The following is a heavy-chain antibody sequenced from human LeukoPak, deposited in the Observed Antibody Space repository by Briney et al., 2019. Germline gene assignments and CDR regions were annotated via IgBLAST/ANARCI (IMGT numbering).Heavy chain of an antibody. CDR3: ARWRGSTSERSDY. J-gene: IGHJ4*02. Sequence: GGSLRLSCTAPGFTFSDYWMTWVRQAPGKGLEWVANIKQDGSAKYYVDSVKGRFTISRDNAKNSLYLQMDSLRVEDTATYYCARWRGSTSERSDYWGQGTLVTVSS. V-gene: IGHV3-7*01. D-gene: IGHD2-2*01. CDR1: GFTFSDYW. CDR2: IKQDGSAK.